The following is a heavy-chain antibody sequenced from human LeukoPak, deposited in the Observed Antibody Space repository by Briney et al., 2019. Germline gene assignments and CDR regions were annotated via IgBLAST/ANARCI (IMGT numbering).Heavy chain of an antibody. D-gene: IGHD2-2*02. CDR1: GYTFTDYY. CDR2: VDPEDGET. CDR3: ARGPDIVVVPAAILDYYYYMDV. V-gene: IGHV1-69-2*01. Sequence: ASVKVSCKVSGYTFTDYYMHWVQQAPGKGLEWMGLVDPEDGETIYAEKFQGRVTMTRDTSISTAYMELSRLRSDDTAVYYCARGPDIVVVPAAILDYYYYMDVWGKGTTVTVSS. J-gene: IGHJ6*03.